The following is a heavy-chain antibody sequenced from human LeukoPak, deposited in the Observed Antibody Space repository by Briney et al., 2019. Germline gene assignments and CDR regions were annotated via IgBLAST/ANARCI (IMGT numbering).Heavy chain of an antibody. CDR3: ARVNTQGVPSP. CDR2: IYYSGST. J-gene: IGHJ5*02. CDR1: GDSISSYY. D-gene: IGHD2-15*01. Sequence: PSETLSLTCTVSGDSISSYYWSWIRQPPGKGLEWIGYIYYSGSTNYNPSLKSRVTISVDTSKNQFSLKLSSVTAADTAVYYCARVNTQGVPSPWGQGILVTVSS. V-gene: IGHV4-59*08.